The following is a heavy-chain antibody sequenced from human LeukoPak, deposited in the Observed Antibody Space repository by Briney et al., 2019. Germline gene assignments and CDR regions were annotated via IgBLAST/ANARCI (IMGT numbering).Heavy chain of an antibody. CDR2: IYYSGST. CDR3: CGYYDSSGYYPGGIDP. J-gene: IGHJ5*02. V-gene: IGHV4-59*01. CDR1: GGSISSYY. D-gene: IGHD3-22*01. Sequence: PSETLSLTCIVSGGSISSYYWSWIRQPPGKGLEWIGHIYYSGSTNYNPSLKSRVTISVDTSKNQFSLKLSSVTAADTAVYYCCGYYDSSGYYPGGIDPWGQGTLVTVSS.